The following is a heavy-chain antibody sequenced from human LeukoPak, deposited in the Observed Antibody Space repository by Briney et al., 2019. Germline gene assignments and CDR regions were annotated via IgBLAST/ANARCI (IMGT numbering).Heavy chain of an antibody. CDR1: GFTFSNYA. D-gene: IGHD5-12*01. CDR2: ISGSGGST. V-gene: IGHV3-23*01. J-gene: IGHJ6*02. Sequence: GGSLRLSCAVSGFTFSNYAMHWVRQAPGKGLEWVSAISGSGGSTYYADSVKGRFTISRDNSKNTLYLQMNSLRAEDTAVYYCAKGSGYDSGYYGMDVWGQGTTVTVSS. CDR3: AKGSGYDSGYYGMDV.